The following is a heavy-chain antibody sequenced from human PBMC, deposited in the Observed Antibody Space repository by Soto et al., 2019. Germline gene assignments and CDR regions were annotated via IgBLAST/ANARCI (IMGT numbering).Heavy chain of an antibody. J-gene: IGHJ3*02. CDR3: ARDGPMDRAFDI. V-gene: IGHV1-18*01. CDR2: ISAYNGNT. CDR1: GYTFTSYG. D-gene: IGHD3-10*01. Sequence: QVKLVQSGAEVKKPGASVKVSCKASGYTFTSYGISWVRQAPGKGLEWMGWISAYNGNTNDAQKLQGRVTMTTDTPTSTTYMELRSLRSDYTAVYYCARDGPMDRAFDIWGQGTMVTVSS.